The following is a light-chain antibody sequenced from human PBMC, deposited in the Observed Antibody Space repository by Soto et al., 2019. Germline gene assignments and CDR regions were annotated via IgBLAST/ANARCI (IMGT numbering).Light chain of an antibody. Sequence: EIVLTQSPGTLSLSPGERATLSGRASQSVSSSYLAWYQQKPGQAPRLLIYGASSRAIGIPDRFSGSGSGTDFTLTISRLEPEDFAVYYCQQYGSSTPMYTFGQGTKLEIK. CDR2: GAS. V-gene: IGKV3-20*01. CDR3: QQYGSSTPMYT. J-gene: IGKJ2*01. CDR1: QSVSSSY.